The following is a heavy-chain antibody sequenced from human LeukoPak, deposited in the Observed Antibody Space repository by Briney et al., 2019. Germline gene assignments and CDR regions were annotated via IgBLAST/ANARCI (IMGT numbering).Heavy chain of an antibody. CDR2: IRGSGSGSGSGM. Sequence: PGGSLRLSCAASGFVFSDYSMNWVRQAPGKGLEWVSNIRGSGSGSGSGMYYADSVKGRFTISRDNSKNTLNLQMNSLTGEDTAVYYCARENWVHCSGHTCYGVFDLWGQGTMVTVSA. V-gene: IGHV3-48*01. CDR3: ARENWVHCSGHTCYGVFDL. D-gene: IGHD2-15*01. CDR1: GFVFSDYS. J-gene: IGHJ3*01.